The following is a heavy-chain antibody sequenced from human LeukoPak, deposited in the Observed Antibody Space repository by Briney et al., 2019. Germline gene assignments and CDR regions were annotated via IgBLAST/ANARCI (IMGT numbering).Heavy chain of an antibody. Sequence: PSETLSLTCTVSGGSISSSSYYWGWIRQPPGKGLEWIGSIYYSGSTYYNPSLKSRVTISVDTSKNQFSLKLGSVTAADTAVYYCARQISGPSAFDIWGQGTMVTVSS. CDR3: ARQISGPSAFDI. CDR2: IYYSGST. CDR1: GGSISSSSYY. V-gene: IGHV4-39*01. D-gene: IGHD6-19*01. J-gene: IGHJ3*02.